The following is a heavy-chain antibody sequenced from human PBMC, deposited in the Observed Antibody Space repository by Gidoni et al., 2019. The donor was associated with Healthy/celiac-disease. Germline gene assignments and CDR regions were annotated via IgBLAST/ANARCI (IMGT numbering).Heavy chain of an antibody. CDR2: IYPGDSDT. D-gene: IGHD3-10*01. J-gene: IGHJ4*02. CDR3: ARPYYYGSGSYAAY. CDR1: WCSFTNYW. Sequence: VQLVQSGAAVQKPGGPLKISCSGSWCSFTNYWIGWVRQMPGKGLAWMGIIYPGDSDTRYSPSFQGQVTISADKSINTAYLQWSSLKASDTAMYYCARPYYYGSGSYAAYWGQGTLVTVSS. V-gene: IGHV5-51*01.